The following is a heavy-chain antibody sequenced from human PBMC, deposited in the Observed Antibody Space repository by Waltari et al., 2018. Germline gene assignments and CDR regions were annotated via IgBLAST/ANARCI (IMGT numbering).Heavy chain of an antibody. D-gene: IGHD5-12*01. V-gene: IGHV3-30*03. CDR3: ATKKEHSGYET. CDR2: IGSYDRNK. Sequence: QVQLVESGGGVVQPERSLRLSCAASGFTFSNYGMHWVRQAPGEGLEWEAVIGSYDRNKDYADSVKGRFTISRDNSKNTLYLQMDSLRGEDTAVYYCATKKEHSGYETWGQGTLVTVSS. J-gene: IGHJ5*02. CDR1: GFTFSNYG.